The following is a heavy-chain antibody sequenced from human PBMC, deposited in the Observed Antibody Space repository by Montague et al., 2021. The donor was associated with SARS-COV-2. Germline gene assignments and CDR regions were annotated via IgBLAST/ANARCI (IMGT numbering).Heavy chain of an antibody. CDR3: ARDLAPYYYDSSGPELVDV. D-gene: IGHD3-22*01. CDR2: IWSDGSNK. V-gene: IGHV3-33*01. J-gene: IGHJ6*02. CDR1: GFTFSSYG. Sequence: SLRLSCAASGFTFSSYGMHWVRQAPGKGLEWVAVIWSDGSNKYYADSVKGRFTISRDNSKNTLYLQMNSLRAEDTAVYYCARDLAPYYYDSSGPELVDVWARGPRSPSP.